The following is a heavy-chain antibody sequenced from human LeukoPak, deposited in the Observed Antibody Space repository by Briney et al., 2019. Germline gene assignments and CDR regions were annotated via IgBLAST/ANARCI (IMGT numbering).Heavy chain of an antibody. CDR1: GYTFTSYG. V-gene: IGHV1-18*01. Sequence: ASVKVSCKASGYTFTSYGISWVRQAPGQGLEWLGWISAYNGNTNYAQKLQGRVTMTTDTSTSTAYMELRSLRSDDTAVYYCARMGMVRAVVGYYYYMDVWGKGTTVTVSS. D-gene: IGHD3-10*01. J-gene: IGHJ6*03. CDR2: ISAYNGNT. CDR3: ARMGMVRAVVGYYYYMDV.